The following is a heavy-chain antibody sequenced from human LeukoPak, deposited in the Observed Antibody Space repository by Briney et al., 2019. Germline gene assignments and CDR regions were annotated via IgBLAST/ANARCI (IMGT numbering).Heavy chain of an antibody. CDR3: VTSRSGYYGFFDY. J-gene: IGHJ4*02. Sequence: PGGSLRLSCAASGFTFSSDSMHWVRQVPGKGLVWLSRINGDGTSTSYSDSVKGRFTISRDNAKNTLYLQMNSLRAEDTAVYYCVTSRSGYYGFFDYWGQGTLVTVSS. D-gene: IGHD5-12*01. V-gene: IGHV3-74*01. CDR2: INGDGTST. CDR1: GFTFSSDS.